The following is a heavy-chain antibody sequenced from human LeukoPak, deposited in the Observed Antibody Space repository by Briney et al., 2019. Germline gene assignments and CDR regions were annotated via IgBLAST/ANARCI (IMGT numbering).Heavy chain of an antibody. Sequence: SETLSLTCTVSGGSISSSSYYWGWIRQPPGKGLEWIGSIYYSGSTYYNPSLKSRVTISVDTSKNQFSLKLSSVTAADTAVYYCARDQVGGRWFDPWGQGTLVTVSS. V-gene: IGHV4-39*07. CDR2: IYYSGST. J-gene: IGHJ5*02. CDR1: GGSISSSSYY. D-gene: IGHD3-3*01. CDR3: ARDQVGGRWFDP.